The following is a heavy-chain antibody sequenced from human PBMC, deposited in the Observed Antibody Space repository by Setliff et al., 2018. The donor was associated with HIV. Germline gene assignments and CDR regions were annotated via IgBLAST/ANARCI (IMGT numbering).Heavy chain of an antibody. CDR3: ARDNLPADV. CDR2: ISWFGRDI. J-gene: IGHJ2*01. V-gene: IGHV3-9*01. Sequence: GGSLRLSCETSGFPFDNFGFHWVRQAPGKGLEWVSTISWFGRDIYYADSVRGRFTFSRDSAKNSLHLQMNSLKLEDTAVYYCARDNLPADVWGRGTLVTVSS. CDR1: GFPFDNFG.